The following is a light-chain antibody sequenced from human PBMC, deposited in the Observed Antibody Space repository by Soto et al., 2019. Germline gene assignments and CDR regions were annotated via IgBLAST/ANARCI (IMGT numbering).Light chain of an antibody. Sequence: AIQVTQSPSSLSASVGDRVTITCRTSQGIRSALGWYQQKPGKVPKLLIYAASTLQSGVPSRFSGSGSGRDFTLTISSLQPEDFATYSGLLDYAYFWAFGQGTKVEIK. J-gene: IGKJ1*01. V-gene: IGKV1-6*01. CDR3: LLDYAYFWA. CDR2: AAS. CDR1: QGIRSA.